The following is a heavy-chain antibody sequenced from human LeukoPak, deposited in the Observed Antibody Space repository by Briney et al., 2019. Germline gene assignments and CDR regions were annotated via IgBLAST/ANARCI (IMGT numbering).Heavy chain of an antibody. J-gene: IGHJ4*02. CDR1: GFTFSSYG. CDR2: ISYDGSNK. Sequence: GGSLRLSCAASGFTFSSYGMHWVRQAPGKGLEWVAVISYDGSNKYYADSVKGRFTISRDNSKNTLYLQMNSLRAEDTAVYYCAKSGSQWLVTGTFDYWGQGTLVTVSS. D-gene: IGHD6-19*01. V-gene: IGHV3-30*18. CDR3: AKSGSQWLVTGTFDY.